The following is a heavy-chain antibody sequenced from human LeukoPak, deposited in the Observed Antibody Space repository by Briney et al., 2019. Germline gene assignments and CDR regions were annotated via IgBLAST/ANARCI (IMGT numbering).Heavy chain of an antibody. D-gene: IGHD3-22*01. CDR3: ALCITMIVGDCPHTEGVDY. CDR1: GFTFSSYA. CDR2: ISGSGGST. V-gene: IGHV3-23*01. J-gene: IGHJ4*02. Sequence: GGSLRLSCAASGFTFSSYAMSWVRQAPGKGLEWVSAISGSGGSTYYADSVKGRFTISRDNSKNTLYLQMNSLRAEDTAVYYCALCITMIVGDCPHTEGVDYWGQGTLVTVSS.